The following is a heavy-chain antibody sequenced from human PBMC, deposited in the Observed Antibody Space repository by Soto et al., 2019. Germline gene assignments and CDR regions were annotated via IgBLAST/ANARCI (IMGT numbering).Heavy chain of an antibody. V-gene: IGHV1-3*01. Sequence: QVQLVQSGAEVKKPGASVKVSCEASGYTFTSYAMHWVRQAPGQRLEWMGWINAGNGNTKYSQKFQGRVTITRDTSASTAYMELSSLRSEDTAVYYCARGPNYDFWSAFDYWGQGTLVTVSS. CDR3: ARGPNYDFWSAFDY. CDR1: GYTFTSYA. J-gene: IGHJ4*02. CDR2: INAGNGNT. D-gene: IGHD3-3*01.